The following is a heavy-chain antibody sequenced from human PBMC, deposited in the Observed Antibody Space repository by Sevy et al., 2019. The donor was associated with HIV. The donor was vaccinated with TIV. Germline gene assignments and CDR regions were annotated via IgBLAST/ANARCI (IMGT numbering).Heavy chain of an antibody. Sequence: GGSLRLSCAASGFTFSKYSMSWVRQPPGKGLEWVSTLSFGCGEINYADSVKGRFTISRGNSKSSVYLQMNNLRPEDTAVYYCAREGCTKPHDYWGQGTLVTV. CDR3: AREGCTKPHDY. V-gene: IGHV3-23*01. CDR1: GFTFSKYS. J-gene: IGHJ4*02. D-gene: IGHD2-8*01. CDR2: LSFGCGEI.